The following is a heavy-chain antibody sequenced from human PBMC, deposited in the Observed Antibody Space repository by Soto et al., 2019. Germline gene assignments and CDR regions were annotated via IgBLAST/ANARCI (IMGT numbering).Heavy chain of an antibody. V-gene: IGHV3-30*03. D-gene: IGHD3-10*01. CDR2: ISYDGSNK. CDR3: SRQVPTAIPVVLLWLGAVDY. CDR1: GFTFSSYG. J-gene: IGHJ4*02. Sequence: QVQLVESGGGVVQPGRSLRLSCAASGFTFSSYGMHWVRQAPGKGLEWVAVISYDGSNKYYADSVKGRFTISRDNSKNTLYLQMNSLRAEETAVYYCSRQVPTAIPVVLLWLGAVDYWGQGTLVTVSS.